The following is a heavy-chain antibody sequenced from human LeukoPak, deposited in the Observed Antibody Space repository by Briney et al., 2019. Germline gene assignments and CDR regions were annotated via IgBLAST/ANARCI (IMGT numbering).Heavy chain of an antibody. J-gene: IGHJ5*02. V-gene: IGHV1-58*01. CDR3: AREPLYCSGGSCPLWFDP. CDR1: GLTFTSSA. Sequence: SVKVSCKASGLTFTSSAVQWVRQARGQRLEWIGWIVVGSGNTNYAQKLQGRVTMTTDTSTSTAYMELRSLRSDDTAVYYCAREPLYCSGGSCPLWFDPWGYGTLVTVSS. CDR2: IVVGSGNT. D-gene: IGHD2-15*01.